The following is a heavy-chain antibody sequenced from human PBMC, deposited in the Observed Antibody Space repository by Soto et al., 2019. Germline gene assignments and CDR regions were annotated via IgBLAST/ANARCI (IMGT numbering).Heavy chain of an antibody. D-gene: IGHD2-2*01. J-gene: IGHJ5*02. Sequence: QVQLQESGPGLVKPSQTLSLTCTVSGGSISSGGYYWSWIRQHPGKGLEWIGYIYYSGSTYYNPSLKSRITISVDTSKHQFALKLSSLTAADTAVYYCARADQIVVRPDAIHNWFDPCGQGTPVTVSS. CDR2: IYYSGST. CDR3: ARADQIVVRPDAIHNWFDP. V-gene: IGHV4-31*03. CDR1: GGSISSGGYY.